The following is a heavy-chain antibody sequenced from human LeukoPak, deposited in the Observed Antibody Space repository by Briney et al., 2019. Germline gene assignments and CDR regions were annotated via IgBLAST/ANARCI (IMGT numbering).Heavy chain of an antibody. J-gene: IGHJ4*02. Sequence: PSETLSLTCAVSGYSISSGYYWGWIRQPPGKGLEWIGSIYHSGSTYYNPSLKSRVTISVDTSENQFSLKLSSVTAADTAVYYCARLSSGWYYFDYWGQGTLVTVSS. CDR3: ARLSSGWYYFDY. D-gene: IGHD6-19*01. CDR2: IYHSGST. CDR1: GYSISSGYY. V-gene: IGHV4-38-2*01.